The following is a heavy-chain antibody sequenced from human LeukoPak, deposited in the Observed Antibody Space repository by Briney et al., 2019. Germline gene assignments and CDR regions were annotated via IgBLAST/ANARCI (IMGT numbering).Heavy chain of an antibody. CDR2: ISAYNGNT. CDR1: GYTFTSYG. Sequence: ASVKVSCKASGYTFTSYGISWVRQAPGQGLEWMGWISAYNGNTNYAQKLQGRVTMTTDTSTSTAYMELGSLRSDDTAVYYCASGVAVAGPFDYWGQEPWSPSPQ. CDR3: ASGVAVAGPFDY. J-gene: IGHJ4*01. D-gene: IGHD6-19*01. V-gene: IGHV1-18*01.